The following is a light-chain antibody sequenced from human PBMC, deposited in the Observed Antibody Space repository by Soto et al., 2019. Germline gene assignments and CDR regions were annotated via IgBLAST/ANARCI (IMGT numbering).Light chain of an antibody. CDR3: QQYVNWPPLT. CDR1: QSVRSN. V-gene: IGKV3-15*01. CDR2: GAT. J-gene: IGKJ4*01. Sequence: EIVLTQSPANLSVSPGERATLSCRASQSVRSNLAWYQQKPGQAPRLLIFGATTRATNISARFTGSGSETEFTLTISSLQSEDFAVYYCQQYVNWPPLTFGGGTKVEIK.